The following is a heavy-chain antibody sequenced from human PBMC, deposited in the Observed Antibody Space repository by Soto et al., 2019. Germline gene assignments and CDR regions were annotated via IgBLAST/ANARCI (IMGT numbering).Heavy chain of an antibody. V-gene: IGHV4-31*03. J-gene: IGHJ6*02. D-gene: IGHD6-19*01. CDR2: IYYSGST. CDR3: ARDFTDSSGPTLGMGV. Sequence: SETLSLTCPFSGGSLSRGGYYWSWVRQHPGKGLEWIGYIYYSGSTYYNPSLKSRVTISVDTSKDQFSLKLSSVTAADTAVYYCARDFTDSSGPTLGMGVWGQGTTVTVSS. CDR1: GGSLSRGGYY.